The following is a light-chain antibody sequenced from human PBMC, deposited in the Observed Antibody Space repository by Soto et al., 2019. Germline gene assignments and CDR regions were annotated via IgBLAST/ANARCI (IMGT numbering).Light chain of an antibody. J-gene: IGKJ5*01. V-gene: IGKV2-28*01. CDR2: LGS. Sequence: DIVMTQSPLSLPVTPVEPASISCRSSRNLMHSNGYNYLDWYLQKPGQSPQLLIYLGSNRASGVPDRFSGSGSGTDFILRISRVEAEDVGLYYCMQALQTPLTFGQGTRLEIK. CDR3: MQALQTPLT. CDR1: RNLMHSNGYNY.